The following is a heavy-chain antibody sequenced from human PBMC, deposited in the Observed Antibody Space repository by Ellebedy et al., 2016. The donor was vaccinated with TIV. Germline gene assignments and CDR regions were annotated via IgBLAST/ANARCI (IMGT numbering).Heavy chain of an antibody. CDR1: GFTFSSYG. D-gene: IGHD4-23*01. CDR3: ARSDYGGKMGGFDY. J-gene: IGHJ4*02. V-gene: IGHV3-48*04. Sequence: GGSLRLXXAASGFTFSSYGMNWVRQAPGKGLEWVSYISSSSSTIYYADSVKGRFTISRDNAKNSLYLQMNSLRAEDTAVYYCARSDYGGKMGGFDYWGQGTLVTVSS. CDR2: ISSSSSTI.